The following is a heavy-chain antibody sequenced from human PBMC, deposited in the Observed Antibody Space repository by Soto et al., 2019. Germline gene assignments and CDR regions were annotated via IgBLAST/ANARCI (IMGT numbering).Heavy chain of an antibody. CDR2: ISGSGTST. Sequence: EVQLLESGGGLVQPGGSLRLSCAASGFTFSSYAMRWVRQAPGKGLEWVSAISGSGTSTYYADSVKGRFTISRDNSKNQLYLQMNSLRDEDTAVYYCAKTYFYDDGAYVPSLFDAFDIWGQGTMVTVSS. J-gene: IGHJ3*02. D-gene: IGHD4-17*01. CDR1: GFTFSSYA. CDR3: AKTYFYDDGAYVPSLFDAFDI. V-gene: IGHV3-23*01.